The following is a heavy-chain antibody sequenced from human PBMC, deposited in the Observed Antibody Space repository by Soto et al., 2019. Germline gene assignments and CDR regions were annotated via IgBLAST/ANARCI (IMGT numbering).Heavy chain of an antibody. D-gene: IGHD3-22*01. J-gene: IGHJ4*02. CDR3: AREGEGYYYDSSGYFDY. CDR1: GGSISSYY. CDR2: IYTSGST. V-gene: IGHV4-4*07. Sequence: PSETLSLTCTVSGGSISSYYWSWIRQPAGKGLEWIWRIYTSGSTNYNPSLKSRVTMSVDTAKNQFSLKLSAVTAADTAVYYCAREGEGYYYDSSGYFDYWGQGTLVTVSS.